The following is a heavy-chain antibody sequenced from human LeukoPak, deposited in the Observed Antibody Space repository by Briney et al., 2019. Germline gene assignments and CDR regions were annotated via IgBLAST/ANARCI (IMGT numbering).Heavy chain of an antibody. J-gene: IGHJ2*01. CDR2: INSGGNA. CDR3: ARSQGGTMSLRHFDL. Sequence: GGSLRLSCAASGFTVSSNYMNWVRQAPGKGLEWDSVINSGGNAYYADSVKGRFTISRDNSKNMPYLQMNSLRAEDTAVYYCARSQGGTMSLRHFDLWGRGTLVTVSS. CDR1: GFTVSSNY. V-gene: IGHV3-53*01. D-gene: IGHD3-22*01.